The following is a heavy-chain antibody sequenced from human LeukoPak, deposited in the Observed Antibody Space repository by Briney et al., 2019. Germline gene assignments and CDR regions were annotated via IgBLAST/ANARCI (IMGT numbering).Heavy chain of an antibody. J-gene: IGHJ4*02. V-gene: IGHV4-59*01. CDR2: IHYSGST. CDR3: AGSMAVAGLSFDY. CDR1: GGSISFYY. Sequence: PSETLSLTCTASGGSISFYYWSWIRQTPGKGLEWIGYIHYSGSTHYNPSLRSRVTISVDTSKNQVSLNLRSVTAADTAVYYCAGSMAVAGLSFDYWGQGTLVTVSS. D-gene: IGHD6-19*01.